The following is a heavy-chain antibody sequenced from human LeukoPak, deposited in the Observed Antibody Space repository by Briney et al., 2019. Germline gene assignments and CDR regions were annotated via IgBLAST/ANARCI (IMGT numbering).Heavy chain of an antibody. CDR2: INHCGST. CDR3: ARGPGRAMYSSGWYRYGMDV. D-gene: IGHD6-19*01. J-gene: IGHJ6*02. Sequence: AETLSLNCAVYGGSFSGYYWSWIRQPPGKGLEWIGEINHCGSTNYNPSLKSRVTISVDTSKNQFSLKLSSVTAADTAVYYCARGPGRAMYSSGWYRYGMDVWGQGTTVTVSS. CDR1: GGSFSGYY. V-gene: IGHV4-34*01.